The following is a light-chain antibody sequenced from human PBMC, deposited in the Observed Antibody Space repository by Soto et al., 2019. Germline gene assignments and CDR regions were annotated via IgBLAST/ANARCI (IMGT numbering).Light chain of an antibody. Sequence: DIQMTQSPSPMSASVGDRVTITCRASQSISTYVNWYQQKPGKAPKLLILVASTLPSGVPSRFSGRGSGTDFTLTSSSLQPEDFATYYCQQSYSNTQTFGQGTKVDIK. CDR2: VAS. CDR3: QQSYSNTQT. J-gene: IGKJ1*01. V-gene: IGKV1-39*01. CDR1: QSISTY.